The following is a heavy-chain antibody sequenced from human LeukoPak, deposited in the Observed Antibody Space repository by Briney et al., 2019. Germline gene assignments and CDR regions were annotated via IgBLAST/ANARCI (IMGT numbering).Heavy chain of an antibody. CDR3: AKDSYYYDSSGYPRLGY. CDR2: IWYDGSNK. Sequence: QPGRSLRLSCAASAFTFSSYGMHWVRQAPGKGLEWVAVIWYDGSNKYYADSVKGRFTISRHNSKNTLYLQMNSLRAEDTAVYDCAKDSYYYDSSGYPRLGYWGQGTLVTVSS. V-gene: IGHV3-33*06. J-gene: IGHJ4*02. D-gene: IGHD3-22*01. CDR1: AFTFSSYG.